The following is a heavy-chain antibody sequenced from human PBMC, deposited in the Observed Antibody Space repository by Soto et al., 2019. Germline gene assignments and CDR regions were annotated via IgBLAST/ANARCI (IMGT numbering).Heavy chain of an antibody. J-gene: IGHJ4*02. D-gene: IGHD4-17*01. V-gene: IGHV1-18*01. CDR2: ISAYNGNT. CDR1: VYTFTSYG. CDR3: ARVSDYGDFDPYYFDY. Sequence: GASGKVSCKASVYTFTSYGISWVRQAPGQGLEWMGWISAYNGNTNYAQKLQGRVIMTTDTSTSTAYMELRSLRSDDTAVYYCARVSDYGDFDPYYFDYWGQGTLVTVSS.